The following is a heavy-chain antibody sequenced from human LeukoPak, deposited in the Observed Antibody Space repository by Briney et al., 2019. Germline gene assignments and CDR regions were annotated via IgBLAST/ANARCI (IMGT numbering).Heavy chain of an antibody. D-gene: IGHD6-19*01. J-gene: IGHJ4*02. CDR2: INHSGST. CDR1: GGSFSGYY. CDR3: ASSGYSSGWYRGSFDY. Sequence: SETLSLTCAVYGGSFSGYYWSWIRQPPGKGLEWIGEINHSGSTNYNPSLKSRVTISVDTSKNQFSLKLSSVTAADTAVYYCASSGYSSGWYRGSFDYWGQGTLVTVSS. V-gene: IGHV4-34*01.